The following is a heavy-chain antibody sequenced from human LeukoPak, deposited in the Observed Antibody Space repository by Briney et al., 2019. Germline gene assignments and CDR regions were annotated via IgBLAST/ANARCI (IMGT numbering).Heavy chain of an antibody. D-gene: IGHD4-17*01. CDR1: GLTFSSYG. J-gene: IGHJ4*02. V-gene: IGHV3-30*02. CDR3: ARVVDHDYGDYYLDY. CDR2: IRYDGSNK. Sequence: GGSLRLSCAASGLTFSSYGMHWVRQAPGKGLEWVAFIRYDGSNKYYADSVKGRFTISRDNSKNTLYLQMKSLRAEDTAVYYCARVVDHDYGDYYLDYWGQGTLVTASS.